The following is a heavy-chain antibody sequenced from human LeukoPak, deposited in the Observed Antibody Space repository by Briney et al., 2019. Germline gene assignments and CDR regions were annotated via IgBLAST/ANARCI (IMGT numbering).Heavy chain of an antibody. CDR3: ATAGTFPRSAATNSGRGPNWFDP. V-gene: IGHV1-24*01. J-gene: IGHJ5*02. CDR2: FDPEDGET. D-gene: IGHD1-26*01. Sequence: ASVKVSCKVSGYTLTELSMHWVRQAPGKGLEWMGGFDPEDGETIYAQKFQGRVTMTEDTSTDTAYMELSSLRSEDTAVYYCATAGTFPRSAATNSGRGPNWFDPWGQGTLVTVSS. CDR1: GYTLTELS.